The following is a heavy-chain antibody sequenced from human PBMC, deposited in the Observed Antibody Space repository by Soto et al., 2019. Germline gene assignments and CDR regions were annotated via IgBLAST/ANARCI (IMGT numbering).Heavy chain of an antibody. CDR1: GFTFTSYW. Sequence: EVQVVESGGGLVQPGGSLRLSCAASGFTFTSYWMTWDRKATGRGQEWVANINKDGIEKSYVDSVKGRFTISRDNAKSSLFLQMSSLRADGTAVYYCVREIASRLWGKGTTVSVSS. CDR3: VREIASRL. J-gene: IGHJ6*04. CDR2: INKDGIEK. V-gene: IGHV3-7*01. D-gene: IGHD2-21*01.